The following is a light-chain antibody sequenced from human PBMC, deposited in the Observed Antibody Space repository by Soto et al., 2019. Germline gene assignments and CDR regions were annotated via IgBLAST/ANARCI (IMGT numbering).Light chain of an antibody. V-gene: IGKV3-15*01. CDR3: QQYNNWPPLYT. CDR1: QSISSN. Sequence: EIVMTHSPATLSMSPGERATLSCRASQSISSNLAWYQQKPGQAPRLLIYGASTRATGIPARFSGSGSGTDFTLTISSLQSEDFAIYYCQQYNNWPPLYTFGQGTKVDIK. CDR2: GAS. J-gene: IGKJ2*01.